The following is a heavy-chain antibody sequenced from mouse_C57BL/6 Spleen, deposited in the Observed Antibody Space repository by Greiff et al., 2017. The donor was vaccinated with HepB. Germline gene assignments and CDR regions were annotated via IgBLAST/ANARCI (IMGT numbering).Heavy chain of an antibody. CDR2: IDPETGGT. J-gene: IGHJ3*01. D-gene: IGHD2-4*01. Sequence: QVQLQQSGAELVRPGASVTLSRKASGYTFTDYEMHWVKQTPVHGLEWIGAIDPETGGTAYNQKFKGKAILTADKSSSTAYMELRSLTSEDSAVYYCTNYDYPAWFAYWGQGTLVTVSA. CDR3: TNYDYPAWFAY. V-gene: IGHV1-15*01. CDR1: GYTFTDYE.